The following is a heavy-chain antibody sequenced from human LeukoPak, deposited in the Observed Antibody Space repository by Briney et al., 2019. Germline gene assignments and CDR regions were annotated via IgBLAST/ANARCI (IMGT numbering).Heavy chain of an antibody. J-gene: IGHJ4*02. D-gene: IGHD2-8*01. CDR2: IYTSGST. Sequence: SETLSLTCTVSGGSISSYYWSWIRQPAGKGLEWIGRIYTSGSTNYNPSLKSRVTISVDKSKNQFSLKLSSVTAADTAVYYRARVKGRYCTNGVCPFDYWGQGTLVTVSS. CDR3: ARVKGRYCTNGVCPFDY. V-gene: IGHV4-4*07. CDR1: GGSISSYY.